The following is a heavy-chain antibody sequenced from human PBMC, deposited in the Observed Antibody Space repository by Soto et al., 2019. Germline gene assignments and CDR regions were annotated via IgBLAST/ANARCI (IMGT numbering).Heavy chain of an antibody. V-gene: IGHV4-31*03. CDR2: IYYSGST. J-gene: IGHJ5*02. CDR1: GGSISSGGYY. D-gene: IGHD2-2*01. Sequence: SETLSLTCTVSGGSISSGGYYWSWIRQHPGKGLEWIGYIYYSGSTYYNPSLKSRVTISVDTSKNQFSLKLSSVTAADTAVYYCARESVQLPSLNWFDPWGQGTLVTVSS. CDR3: ARESVQLPSLNWFDP.